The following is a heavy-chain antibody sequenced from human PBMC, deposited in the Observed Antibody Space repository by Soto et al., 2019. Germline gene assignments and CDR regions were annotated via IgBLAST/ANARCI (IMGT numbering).Heavy chain of an antibody. CDR1: GGSITSSSYY. D-gene: IGHD2-2*01. CDR3: ARYARALYCSGPSCYGGSFDH. Sequence: TSETLSLTCTVSGGSITSSSYYWGWIRQPPGKGLEWIGNIYYSGSTYHNPSLKSRVTISVDTSQNRFPLTLSPVTAADAAVYYCARYARALYCSGPSCYGGSFDHWGQGSLVTVSS. CDR2: IYYSGST. V-gene: IGHV4-39*01. J-gene: IGHJ4*02.